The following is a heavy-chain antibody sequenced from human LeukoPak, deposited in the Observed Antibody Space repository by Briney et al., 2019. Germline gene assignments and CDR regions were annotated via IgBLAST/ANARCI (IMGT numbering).Heavy chain of an antibody. J-gene: IGHJ6*02. CDR3: ATGEYQLLYREYYYYGMDV. Sequence: ASVKVSCKVSGYTLTELSMHWVRQAPGKGLEWMGGFDPEDGETIYPQKFQGRVTMTEDTSTDTAYMELSSLRSEDTAVYYCATGEYQLLYREYYYYGMDVWGQGTTVTVSS. V-gene: IGHV1-24*01. CDR2: FDPEDGET. D-gene: IGHD2-2*02. CDR1: GYTLTELS.